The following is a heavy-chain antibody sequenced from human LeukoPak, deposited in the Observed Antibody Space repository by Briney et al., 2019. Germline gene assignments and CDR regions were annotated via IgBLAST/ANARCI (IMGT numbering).Heavy chain of an antibody. CDR2: ISGSGGSR. Sequence: GGSLRLSCAGLGFTFNDYTMTWVRQTPEKGLQWVSGISGSGGSRYYAESVKGRFTISRDNSKNTLYLQMNSLRVEDTAVYYCAKQDYNYWGQGTLVTVSS. V-gene: IGHV3-23*01. CDR3: AKQDYNY. D-gene: IGHD4-11*01. J-gene: IGHJ4*02. CDR1: GFTFNDYT.